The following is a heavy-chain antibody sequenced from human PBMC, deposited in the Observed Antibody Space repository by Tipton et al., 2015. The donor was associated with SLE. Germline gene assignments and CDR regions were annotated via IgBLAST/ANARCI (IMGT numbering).Heavy chain of an antibody. D-gene: IGHD3-9*01. CDR2: IYSGGST. CDR3: ARDKSYDTLTGYSPYYSYGMDV. CDR1: GFTVTSNY. J-gene: IGHJ6*02. Sequence: SLRLSCAASGFTVTSNYMSWVRQAPGKGLEWVSLIYSGGSTYYADSVKGRFTISRDISKNTLYLQMDSLRVEDTAVYYCARDKSYDTLTGYSPYYSYGMDVWGQGTTVTVPS. V-gene: IGHV3-66*01.